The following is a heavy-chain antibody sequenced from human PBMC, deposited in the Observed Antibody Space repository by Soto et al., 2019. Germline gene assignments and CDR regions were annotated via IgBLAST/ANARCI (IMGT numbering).Heavy chain of an antibody. D-gene: IGHD1-1*01. CDR1: GFTFSSYA. J-gene: IGHJ6*03. CDR3: AKGFSGTGILEYYYYYYMDV. Sequence: GGSLRLSCAASGFTFSSYAMSWVRQAPGKGLEWVSAISGSGGSTYYADSVKGRFTISRDNSKNTLYLQMNSLRAEDTAVYYCAKGFSGTGILEYYYYYYMDVWGKGTTVTVSS. V-gene: IGHV3-23*01. CDR2: ISGSGGST.